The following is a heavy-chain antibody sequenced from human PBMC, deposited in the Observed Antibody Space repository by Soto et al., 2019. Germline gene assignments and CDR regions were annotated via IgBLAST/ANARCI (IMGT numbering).Heavy chain of an antibody. CDR3: ARDLVPGYTGFSDY. CDR1: GYTFTSSD. J-gene: IGHJ4*02. V-gene: IGHV1-18*01. D-gene: IGHD5-12*01. Sequence: GASVKVSCKASGYTFTSSDINWVRQAPGQGLEWMGWISAYNGNTNFAQKLQGRVSLTTDTSSTTAYMELRSLTSDDTAVYYCARDLVPGYTGFSDYWGQGTLVTVSS. CDR2: ISAYNGNT.